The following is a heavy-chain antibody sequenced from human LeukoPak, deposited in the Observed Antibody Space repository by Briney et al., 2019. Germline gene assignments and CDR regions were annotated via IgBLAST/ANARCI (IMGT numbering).Heavy chain of an antibody. CDR2: IRTKANSYAT. CDR1: GFTFSDSA. Sequence: GGSLKLSCAASGFTFSDSAMHWVRQASGRGLEWVGRIRTKANSYATAYAASVKGRFTISRDDSKNTAYLQMNSLKSEDTAVYYCTPRDTGEIGGGDYWGQGTLVTVSS. J-gene: IGHJ4*02. V-gene: IGHV3-73*01. D-gene: IGHD5-18*01. CDR3: TPRDTGEIGGGDY.